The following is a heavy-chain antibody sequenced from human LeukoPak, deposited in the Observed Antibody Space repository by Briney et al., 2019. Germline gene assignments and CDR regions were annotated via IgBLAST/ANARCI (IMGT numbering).Heavy chain of an antibody. CDR2: VYHSGST. D-gene: IGHD3-22*01. V-gene: IGHV4-59*01. CDR3: ARAGNYYYSSGYYSHFDY. J-gene: IGHJ4*02. Sequence: SETLSLTCTVSGASISSDYWNWIRQPPGKGLEWIGHVYHSGSTNYNPSLKSRVTISVDASKNQFSLKLSSVTAADTAVYYCARAGNYYYSSGYYSHFDYWGQGTLVTVSS. CDR1: GASISSDY.